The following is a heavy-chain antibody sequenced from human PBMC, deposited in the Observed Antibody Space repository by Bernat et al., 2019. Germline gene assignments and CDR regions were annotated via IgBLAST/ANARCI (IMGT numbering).Heavy chain of an antibody. Sequence: EVQLVESGGGLVQPGGSLRLSCAASGFTFINYWMGWVRQAPGKGLEWVANIKNDGSQKKYGDSVEGRFTISRENAKNSLYLQMNSLGVEDTAGYYWAGDLADAGRFDPWGQGILVTVSS. J-gene: IGHJ5*02. D-gene: IGHD6-13*01. CDR1: GFTFINYW. CDR2: IKNDGSQK. CDR3: AGDLADAGRFDP. V-gene: IGHV3-7*03.